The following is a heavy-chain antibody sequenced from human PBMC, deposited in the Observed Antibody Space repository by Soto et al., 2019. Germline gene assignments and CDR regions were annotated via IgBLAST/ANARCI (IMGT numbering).Heavy chain of an antibody. J-gene: IGHJ4*02. CDR3: AIYCSSTCCYINY. CDR2: ISSSSSYI. CDR1: GFTFSSYS. V-gene: IGHV3-21*01. Sequence: GGSLRLSCAASGFTFSSYSMNWVRQAPGKGLEWVSSISSSSSYIYYADSVKGRFTISRDNAKNSLYLQMNSLRAEDTAVYYCAIYCSSTCCYINYWGQGXLVTVHS. D-gene: IGHD2-2*02.